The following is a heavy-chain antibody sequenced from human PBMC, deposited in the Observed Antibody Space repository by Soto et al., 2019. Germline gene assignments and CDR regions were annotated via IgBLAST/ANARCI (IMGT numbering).Heavy chain of an antibody. CDR2: ISAYNGNT. V-gene: IGHV1-18*04. Sequence: QVQLVQSGAEVKKPGASVKVSCKASGYTFTSYGISWVRQAPGQGLEWMGWISAYNGNTNYAQKLQGRVTMTTDTSTSTGYMELRSLRSDDTAVYYCERALNRVVGYSYGHGDYWGQGTLVTVSS. CDR3: ERALNRVVGYSYGHGDY. CDR1: GYTFTSYG. J-gene: IGHJ4*02. D-gene: IGHD5-18*01.